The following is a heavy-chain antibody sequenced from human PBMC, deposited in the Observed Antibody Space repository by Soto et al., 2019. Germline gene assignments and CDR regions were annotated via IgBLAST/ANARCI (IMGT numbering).Heavy chain of an antibody. V-gene: IGHV3-23*01. J-gene: IGHJ6*02. Sequence: GGSLRLSCAASGFTFISYAMSWVRQAPGKGLEWVSAISGSGGSTYYADSVKGRFTISRDNSKNTLYLQMNSLRAEDTAVYYCAKEYCSSTSCYGWVGMDVWGQGTTVTVSS. CDR1: GFTFISYA. CDR3: AKEYCSSTSCYGWVGMDV. CDR2: ISGSGGST. D-gene: IGHD2-2*01.